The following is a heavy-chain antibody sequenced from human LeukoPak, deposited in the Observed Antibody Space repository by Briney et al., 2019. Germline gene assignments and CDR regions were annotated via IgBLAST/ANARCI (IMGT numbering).Heavy chain of an antibody. CDR2: IRNKANSYST. CDR1: GFTLSDHY. J-gene: IGHJ4*02. V-gene: IGHV3-72*01. CDR3: ASCGYDYRFFEN. Sequence: GGSLRLSCAGSGFTLSDHYMDWVRQAPGKGPEWAGRIRNKANSYSTEYAASVRGRFTVSRDDSENSLFLQMNSLKPEDTAVYYCASCGYDYRFFENWGQGTLVTVSS. D-gene: IGHD5-12*01.